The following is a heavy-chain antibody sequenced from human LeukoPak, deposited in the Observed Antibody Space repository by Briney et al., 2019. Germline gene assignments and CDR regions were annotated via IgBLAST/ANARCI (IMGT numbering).Heavy chain of an antibody. J-gene: IGHJ4*02. CDR2: IYHSGST. CDR3: ARQYSSITPPDY. D-gene: IGHD6-13*01. CDR1: GYSISSDYY. V-gene: IGHV4-38-2*02. Sequence: SETLSLTCNVSGYSISSDYYWGWIRQPPGKGLEWIGSIYHSGSTYYNPSLKSRVTISVDTSKNQFSLKLSSVTAADTAVYYCARQYSSITPPDYWGQGTLVTVSS.